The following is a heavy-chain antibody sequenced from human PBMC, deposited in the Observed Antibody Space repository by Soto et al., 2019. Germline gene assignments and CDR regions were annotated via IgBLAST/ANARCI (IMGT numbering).Heavy chain of an antibody. D-gene: IGHD3-22*01. CDR2: ISSSGSTI. Sequence: PGGSLRLSCAASGFTFSDYYMSWIRQAPGKGLEWVSYISSSGSTIYYADSVKGRFTISRDNAKNSLYLQMNSLRDEDTAVYYCATPDYYDSRGAFDYWGQGTLVIVSS. CDR3: ATPDYYDSRGAFDY. V-gene: IGHV3-11*04. J-gene: IGHJ4*02. CDR1: GFTFSDYY.